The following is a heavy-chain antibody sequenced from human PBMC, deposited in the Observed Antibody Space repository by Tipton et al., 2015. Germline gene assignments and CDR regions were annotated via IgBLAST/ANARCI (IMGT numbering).Heavy chain of an antibody. Sequence: TLSLTCNVSGGSIKSSISYWAWIRQSPGKGLEWIGSFYYTESTYYNPSLKSRVTISVDKPKNQFSLRLTSVTAADTAVYYCARRKSGGSTAARPGGNGLDVWGRGTTVTVSS. CDR1: GGSIKSSISY. CDR2: FYYTEST. CDR3: ARRKSGGSTAARPGGNGLDV. J-gene: IGHJ6*02. V-gene: IGHV4-39*01. D-gene: IGHD6-6*01.